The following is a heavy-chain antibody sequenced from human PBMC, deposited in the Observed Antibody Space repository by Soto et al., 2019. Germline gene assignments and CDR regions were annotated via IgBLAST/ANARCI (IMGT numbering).Heavy chain of an antibody. J-gene: IGHJ6*02. Sequence: ASVKVSCKASGYTFTSYDINWVRQATGQGLEWMGWMNPNSGNTGYAQKFQGRVTMTRNTSISTAYMELSSLRSEDTAVYYCARERTGTTSMDVWGQRTTVTVSS. CDR2: MNPNSGNT. D-gene: IGHD1-1*01. V-gene: IGHV1-8*01. CDR1: GYTFTSYD. CDR3: ARERTGTTSMDV.